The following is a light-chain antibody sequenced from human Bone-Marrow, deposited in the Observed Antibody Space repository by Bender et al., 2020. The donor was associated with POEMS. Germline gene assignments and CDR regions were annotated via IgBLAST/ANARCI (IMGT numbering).Light chain of an antibody. CDR3: ISYTSSSTLV. J-gene: IGLJ3*02. V-gene: IGLV2-14*03. Sequence: QSALTQPASVSGSPGQSITISCTGISSDIGGYNYVSWYQQHPGKAPKLMILDVNNRPSGVSNRFSGSKSGNTASLTISGLQAEDEADYFCISYTSSSTLVFGGGTKLTVL. CDR1: SSDIGGYNY. CDR2: DVN.